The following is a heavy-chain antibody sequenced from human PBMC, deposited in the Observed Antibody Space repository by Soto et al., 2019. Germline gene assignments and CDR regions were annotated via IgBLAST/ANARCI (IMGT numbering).Heavy chain of an antibody. CDR2: IYSGGST. CDR3: ARDSAPADMYGMDV. CDR1: GFTVSSNY. J-gene: IGHJ6*02. D-gene: IGHD2-2*01. V-gene: IGHV3-53*04. Sequence: EVQLVESGGGLVQPGGSLRLSCAASGFTVSSNYMSWVRQAPGKGLEWVSGIYSGGSTYYADSVKGRFTISRHNSKNKLYLQMNSLRAEDTAVYYCARDSAPADMYGMDVWGQGTTVTFSS.